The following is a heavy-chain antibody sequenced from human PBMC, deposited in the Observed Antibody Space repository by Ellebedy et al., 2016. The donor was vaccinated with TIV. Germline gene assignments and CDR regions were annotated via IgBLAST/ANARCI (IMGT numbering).Heavy chain of an antibody. CDR3: AKFYGDYHPYYFDY. J-gene: IGHJ4*02. CDR1: GFIFSDYH. D-gene: IGHD4-17*01. Sequence: GESLKISCAASGFIFSDYHMSWVRQAPGLGLEWVAAISGSGGSTYYADSVKGRFTISRDTSPSSLYLQMNSLRAEDTAIYYCAKFYGDYHPYYFDYWGQGTLVTVSS. CDR2: ISGSGGST. V-gene: IGHV3-23*01.